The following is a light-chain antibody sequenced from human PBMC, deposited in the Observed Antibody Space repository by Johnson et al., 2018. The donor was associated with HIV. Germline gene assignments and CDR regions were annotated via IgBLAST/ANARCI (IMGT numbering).Light chain of an antibody. Sequence: QAVLTQPPSVSAAPGQKVTISCSGSSSNVGSNSVSWYRHFPETAPKLLIYENNKRPSGIPDRFSGSKSGTSATLGITGLQTGDEADYYCETWDSSLSGYYVFGTGTKLTVL. J-gene: IGLJ1*01. CDR2: ENN. CDR3: ETWDSSLSGYYV. V-gene: IGLV1-51*02. CDR1: SSNVGSNS.